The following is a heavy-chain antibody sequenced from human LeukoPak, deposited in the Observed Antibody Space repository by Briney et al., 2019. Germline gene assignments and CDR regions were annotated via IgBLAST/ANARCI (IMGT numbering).Heavy chain of an antibody. V-gene: IGHV3-23*01. CDR2: ISGSGGST. J-gene: IGHJ5*02. CDR3: ARRVGATTASNWFDP. CDR1: GVTFNNYA. D-gene: IGHD1-26*01. Sequence: PGGSLRLSCSASGVTFNNYAMSWVRQAPGKGLEWVSAISGSGGSTNYADSVKGRFTISRDNSKNTLYLQMNSLRAEDTAVYYCARRVGATTASNWFDPWGQGTLVTVS.